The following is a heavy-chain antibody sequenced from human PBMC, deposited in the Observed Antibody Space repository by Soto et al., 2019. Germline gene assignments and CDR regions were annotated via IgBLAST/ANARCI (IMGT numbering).Heavy chain of an antibody. V-gene: IGHV3-15*07. CDR2: IKSKTDGGTT. J-gene: IGHJ3*02. D-gene: IGHD3-22*01. Sequence: EVQLVESGGGLVKPGGSLRLSCAASGFTFSNAWMNWVRQAPGKGLEWVGRIKSKTDGGTTDYAAPVKGRFTISRDDSNNTLYLQMNSLKTEDTAVYYCTTHTAYYYDSSGYYYSWAFDIWGQGTMVTVSS. CDR1: GFTFSNAW. CDR3: TTHTAYYYDSSGYYYSWAFDI.